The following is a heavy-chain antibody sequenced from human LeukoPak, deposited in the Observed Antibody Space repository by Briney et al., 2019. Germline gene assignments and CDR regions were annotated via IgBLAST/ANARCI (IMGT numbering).Heavy chain of an antibody. D-gene: IGHD2-2*02. V-gene: IGHV3-48*03. Sequence: GGSLRLSCAASGFTFSSYEMNWVRQAPGKGPEWVSYISSSGSTIYYADSVKGRFTISRDNAKNSLYLQMNSLRAEDTAVYYCARDLGYCTSTSCYSLYGIDVWGKGTTVTVSS. CDR1: GFTFSSYE. CDR3: ARDLGYCTSTSCYSLYGIDV. J-gene: IGHJ6*04. CDR2: ISSSGSTI.